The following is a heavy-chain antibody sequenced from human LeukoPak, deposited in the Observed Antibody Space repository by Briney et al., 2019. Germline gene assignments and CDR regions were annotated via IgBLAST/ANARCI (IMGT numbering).Heavy chain of an antibody. Sequence: SQTLSLTCAISGDSVSSNSAAWNWIRQSPSRGLEWLGRTYYRSKWYNDYAVSVKSRITINPDTSKNQFSLQLNSVTPEDTAVYYCARDHLEPLPYYYDSSGYYTGSHYYYMDVWGKGTTVTVSS. CDR2: TYYRSKWYN. CDR1: GDSVSSNSAA. D-gene: IGHD3-22*01. V-gene: IGHV6-1*01. CDR3: ARDHLEPLPYYYDSSGYYTGSHYYYMDV. J-gene: IGHJ6*03.